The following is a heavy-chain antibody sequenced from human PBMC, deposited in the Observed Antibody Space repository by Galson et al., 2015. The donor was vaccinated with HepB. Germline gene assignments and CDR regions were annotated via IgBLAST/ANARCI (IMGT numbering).Heavy chain of an antibody. Sequence: CAISGDSVSSKSAAWNWVRQSPSRGLGWLGRTYHRSKWFNDYAVSVKSRITITPDTSKNQFSLQLSSVTPEDTAVYYCARDSKHDISGYLYAFDIWGQGTMVTVSS. D-gene: IGHD3-22*01. CDR1: GDSVSSKSAA. CDR3: ARDSKHDISGYLYAFDI. J-gene: IGHJ3*02. V-gene: IGHV6-1*01. CDR2: TYHRSKWFN.